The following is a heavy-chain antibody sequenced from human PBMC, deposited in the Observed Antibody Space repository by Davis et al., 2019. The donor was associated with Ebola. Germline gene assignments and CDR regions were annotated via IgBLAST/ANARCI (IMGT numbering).Heavy chain of an antibody. V-gene: IGHV1-18*01. CDR2: ISAYNGNT. CDR1: GYTFTSYD. CDR3: ARAEYNWNYFAY. D-gene: IGHD1-20*01. Sequence: ASVKVSCKASGYTFTSYDINWVRQAPGQGLEWMGWISAYNGNTNYAQKLQGRVTMTTDTSTSTAYMELRSLRSDDTAVYYCARAEYNWNYFAYWGQGTLVTVSS. J-gene: IGHJ4*02.